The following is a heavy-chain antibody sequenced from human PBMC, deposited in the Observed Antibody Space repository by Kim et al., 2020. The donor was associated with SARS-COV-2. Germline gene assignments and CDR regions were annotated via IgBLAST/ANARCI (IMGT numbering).Heavy chain of an antibody. CDR1: GGSISSYY. Sequence: SETLSLTCTVSGGSISSYYWSWIRQPPGKGLEWIGYIYYSGSTNYNPSLKSRVTISVDTSKNQFSLKLSSVTAADTAVYYCARARWLQPIDYWGQGTLVTVSS. V-gene: IGHV4-59*01. CDR3: ARARWLQPIDY. CDR2: IYYSGST. J-gene: IGHJ4*02. D-gene: IGHD5-12*01.